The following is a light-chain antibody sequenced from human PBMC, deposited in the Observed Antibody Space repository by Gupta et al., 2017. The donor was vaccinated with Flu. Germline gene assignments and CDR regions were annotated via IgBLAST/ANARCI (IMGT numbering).Light chain of an antibody. Sequence: SSLSASVRDRVTITCRASQSIDSSYLHWYQQKAGKAPKLLIYAASNLQGGVPSRFSGSGSGTAFNLTISSLQPEDFATYYCQQSSSSPPTFGGGSKLEMK. J-gene: IGKJ4*01. V-gene: IGKV1-39*01. CDR1: QSIDSSY. CDR3: QQSSSSPPT. CDR2: AAS.